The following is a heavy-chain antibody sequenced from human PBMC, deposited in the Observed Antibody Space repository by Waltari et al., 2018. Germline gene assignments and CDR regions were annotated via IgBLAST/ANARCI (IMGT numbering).Heavy chain of an antibody. D-gene: IGHD3-22*01. CDR2: ISSSSSTI. V-gene: IGHV3-48*01. CDR1: GFTFSSYS. CDR3: ARNLPYYYDSSGALDY. J-gene: IGHJ4*02. Sequence: EVQLVESGGGLVQPGGSLRLSCAASGFTFSSYSMNWVRQAPGKGLEWVSYISSSSSTIYYADSVKGRFTISRDNAKNSLYLQMNSLRAEDTAVYYCARNLPYYYDSSGALDYWGQGTLVIVSS.